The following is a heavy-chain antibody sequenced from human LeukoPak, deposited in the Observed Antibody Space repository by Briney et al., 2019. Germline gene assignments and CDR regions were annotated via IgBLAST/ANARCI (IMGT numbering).Heavy chain of an antibody. CDR1: GGSISSSSHS. J-gene: IGHJ3*02. Sequence: KSSETLSLTCTVSGGSISSSSHSWGWIRQPPGKGLEWTGSIYYTGRTYYNPSLKSRVTISVDTSKNQFSLKLSSVTAADTAVYYCARDSSSYSSGWSDDAFDIWGQGTMVTVSS. CDR2: IYYTGRT. V-gene: IGHV4-39*02. D-gene: IGHD6-19*01. CDR3: ARDSSSYSSGWSDDAFDI.